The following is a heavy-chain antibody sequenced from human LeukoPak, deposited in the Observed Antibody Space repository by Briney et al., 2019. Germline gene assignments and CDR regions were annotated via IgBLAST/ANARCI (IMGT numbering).Heavy chain of an antibody. J-gene: IGHJ4*02. D-gene: IGHD2-2*03. CDR1: GGSISSSGYY. CDR3: ARDLRMDQGSFGY. V-gene: IGHV4-39*07. Sequence: SETLSLTCTVSGGSISSSGYYWGWIRQSPGEGLEWIGNIYYSGITYYNPSLKSRVTISVDKSKNQFSLKLSSVTAADTAVYYCARDLRMDQGSFGYWGQGTLVTVSS. CDR2: IYYSGIT.